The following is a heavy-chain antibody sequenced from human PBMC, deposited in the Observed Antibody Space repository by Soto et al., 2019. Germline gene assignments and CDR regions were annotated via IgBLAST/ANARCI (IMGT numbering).Heavy chain of an antibody. CDR2: IYPGDSDT. J-gene: IGHJ3*02. CDR3: ARHRAVTTIFDAFDI. Sequence: GESLKISCKGSGYSFTSYWIGWVRQMPGKGLEWMGIIYPGDSDTRYSPSFQGQVTISADKSISTAYLQWSSLKASDAAMYYCARHRAVTTIFDAFDIWGQGTMVTVSS. D-gene: IGHD4-17*01. V-gene: IGHV5-51*01. CDR1: GYSFTSYW.